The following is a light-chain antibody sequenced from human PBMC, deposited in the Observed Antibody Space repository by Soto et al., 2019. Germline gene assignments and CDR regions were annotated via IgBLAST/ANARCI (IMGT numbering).Light chain of an antibody. J-gene: IGKJ2*01. CDR1: QSLNNY. CDR2: AAS. Sequence: DIQMTQSPSSLSASVGDRVTITCRASQSLNNYLNWYQQKPGKAPNLLIYAASNLQSGVPSRFSGSGSGAYFTLTVSSLQPEDFATYYCLQHNSYPYTFGQGTKLEIK. V-gene: IGKV1-39*01. CDR3: LQHNSYPYT.